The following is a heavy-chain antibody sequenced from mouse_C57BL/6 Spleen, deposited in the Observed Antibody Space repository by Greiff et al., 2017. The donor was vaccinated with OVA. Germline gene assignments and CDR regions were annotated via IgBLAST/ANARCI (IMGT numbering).Heavy chain of an antibody. CDR2: ISSGGYYI. CDR3: TRVKGYFEY. V-gene: IGHV5-9-1*02. CDR1: GFTFSSYA. J-gene: IGHJ2*01. D-gene: IGHD1-3*01. Sequence: EVQLVESGAGLVKPGGSLKLSCAASGFTFSSYAMSWVRQTPEKRLEWVAYISSGGYYIYYADTVKGRFTISRDNARNTLYLQMSSLKSEDTAMYYCTRVKGYFEYWGKGTTLTVSS.